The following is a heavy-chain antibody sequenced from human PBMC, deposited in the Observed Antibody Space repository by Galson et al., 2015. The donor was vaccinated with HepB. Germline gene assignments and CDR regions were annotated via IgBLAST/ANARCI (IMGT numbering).Heavy chain of an antibody. D-gene: IGHD7-27*01. J-gene: IGHJ6*02. Sequence: QSGAEVKKPGESLKISCKGSGYRFTNYWIAWVRQMPGKGLEWMGIIYPDDSETTYSPAFQGQVTISADKSISTAYLQWNSLKASDTAIYYCARSGRIRAFDYSMDVWGQGTTVTVSS. CDR2: IYPDDSET. CDR3: ARSGRIRAFDYSMDV. CDR1: GYRFTNYW. V-gene: IGHV5-51*01.